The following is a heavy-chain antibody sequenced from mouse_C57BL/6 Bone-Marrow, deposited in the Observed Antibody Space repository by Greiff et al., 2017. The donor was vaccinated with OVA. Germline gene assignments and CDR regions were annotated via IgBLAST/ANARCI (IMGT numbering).Heavy chain of an antibody. CDR2: ISSGGSYT. CDR1: GFTFSSYG. D-gene: IGHD1-1*01. V-gene: IGHV5-6*01. CDR3: ARPMYYYGSATYAMDY. J-gene: IGHJ4*01. Sequence: EVQVVESGGDLVKPGGSLKLSCAASGFTFSSYGMSWVRQTPDKRLEWVATISSGGSYTYYPDSVKGRFTISRDNAKNTLYLQMSSLKSEDTAMYYCARPMYYYGSATYAMDYWGQGTSVTVSS.